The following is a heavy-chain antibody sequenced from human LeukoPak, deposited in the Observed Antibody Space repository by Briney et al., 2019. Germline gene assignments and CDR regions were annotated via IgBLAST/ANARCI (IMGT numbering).Heavy chain of an antibody. CDR3: ALVGATGSFDY. CDR2: ISWNSGSI. V-gene: IGHV3-9*01. Sequence: PGGSLRLSCAASGFTFDDYAMHWVRQAPGKGLEWVSGISWNSGSIGYADSVKGRFTISRDNAKNPLYLQMNSLRAEDTALYYCALVGATGSFDYWGQGTLVTVSS. J-gene: IGHJ4*02. CDR1: GFTFDDYA. D-gene: IGHD1-26*01.